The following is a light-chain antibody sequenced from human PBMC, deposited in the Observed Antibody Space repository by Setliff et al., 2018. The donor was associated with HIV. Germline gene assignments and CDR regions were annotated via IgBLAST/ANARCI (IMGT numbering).Light chain of an antibody. CDR2: EVT. V-gene: IGLV2-8*01. CDR1: SSDVGGYNY. CDR3: SSYAGSNNLGV. Sequence: QSVLTQPPSASGSPGQSVTISCTGTSSDVGGYNYVSWYQHHPGKAPKLIIYEVTKRRSGVPDRFSGSKSGNTASLTVSGLQAEDEADYYCSSYAGSNNLGVFGGGTQRTVL. J-gene: IGLJ2*01.